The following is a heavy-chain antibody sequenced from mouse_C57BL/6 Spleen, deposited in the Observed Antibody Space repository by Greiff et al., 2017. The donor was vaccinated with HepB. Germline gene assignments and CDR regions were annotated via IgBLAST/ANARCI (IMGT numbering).Heavy chain of an antibody. D-gene: IGHD1-1*01. CDR1: GFNIKDDY. J-gene: IGHJ2*01. V-gene: IGHV14-4*01. CDR3: TTGVGGY. Sequence: VQLQQSGAELVRPGASVKLSCTASGFNIKDDYMHWVKQRPEQGLEWIGWIDPENCDTEYASKFQGKATITADTSSNTAYLQLSSLTSEDTAVYYCTTGVGGYWGQGTTLTVSS. CDR2: IDPENCDT.